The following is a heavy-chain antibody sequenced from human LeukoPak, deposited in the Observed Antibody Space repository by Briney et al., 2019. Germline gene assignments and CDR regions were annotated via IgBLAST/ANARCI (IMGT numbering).Heavy chain of an antibody. CDR3: AKESCGSPXXYNFD. Sequence: GGSLTLSCAASGFTLSSYSMTWVRQAPGTALEWASSISGSGGSTYYAGSVKGRFTISRDNSKNTLYLQMNSLRAEDTAVYYCAKESCGSPXXYNFD. CDR2: ISGSGGST. CDR1: GFTLSSYS. V-gene: IGHV3-23*01. D-gene: IGHD2-15*01. J-gene: IGHJ4*01.